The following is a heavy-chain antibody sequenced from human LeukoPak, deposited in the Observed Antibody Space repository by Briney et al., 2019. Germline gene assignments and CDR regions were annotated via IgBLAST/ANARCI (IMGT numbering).Heavy chain of an antibody. CDR1: GGSISSSSYY. CDR3: ASDGGGSYYFDY. V-gene: IGHV4-39*07. J-gene: IGHJ4*02. Sequence: SETLSLTCTVSGGSISSSSYYWGWIRQPPGKGLEWIGSIYYSGSTYYNPSLKSRVTISVDTSKNQFSLKLSSVTAADTAVYFCASDGGGSYYFDYWGQGTLVTVSS. CDR2: IYYSGST. D-gene: IGHD4-23*01.